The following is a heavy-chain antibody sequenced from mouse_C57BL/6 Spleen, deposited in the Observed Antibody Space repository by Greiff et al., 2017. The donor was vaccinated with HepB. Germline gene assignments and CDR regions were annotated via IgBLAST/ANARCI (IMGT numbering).Heavy chain of an antibody. Sequence: VQLQQSGPELVKPGASVKISCKASGYAFSRSWMNWVKQRPGQGLEWIGRIYPGDGATNYNGKFKGKATLTADKSSSTAYMHLSSLTSEDSAVYFCAREYGSSHFDYWGQGTTVTVSS. D-gene: IGHD1-1*01. CDR2: IYPGDGAT. V-gene: IGHV1-82*01. CDR1: GYAFSRSW. J-gene: IGHJ2*01. CDR3: AREYGSSHFDY.